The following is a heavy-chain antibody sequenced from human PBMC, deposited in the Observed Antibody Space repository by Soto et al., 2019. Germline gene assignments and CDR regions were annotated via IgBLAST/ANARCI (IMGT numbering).Heavy chain of an antibody. CDR3: AREVTVASYSFDF. CDR2: IIPIFNSA. CDR1: GGTFNNYA. Sequence: SVKVSCKASGGTFNNYALSWVRQAPGQGLEWVGGIIPIFNSANYAQKFQGRVTITADDSTSTAYMELRSLRPDDTAVYYCAREVTVASYSFDFWGQGTLVTV. V-gene: IGHV1-69*13. D-gene: IGHD5-12*01. J-gene: IGHJ4*02.